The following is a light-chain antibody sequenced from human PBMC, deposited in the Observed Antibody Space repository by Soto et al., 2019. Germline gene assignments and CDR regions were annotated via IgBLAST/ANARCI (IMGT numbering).Light chain of an antibody. CDR2: YSS. CDR3: AAWDASLSACV. J-gene: IGLJ1*01. V-gene: IGLV1-47*02. Sequence: QSVLTQPPSASGTAGQVVTISCSGGDSNIGSNSVYWYQHLPRMAPKLLIYYSSQRPSGVPDRFSGSRSGTSASLAIVGLRSEDEAIYYCAAWDASLSACVFGNGTKVTVL. CDR1: DSNIGSNS.